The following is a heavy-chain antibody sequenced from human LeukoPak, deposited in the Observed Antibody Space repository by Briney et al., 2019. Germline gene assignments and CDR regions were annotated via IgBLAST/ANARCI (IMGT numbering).Heavy chain of an antibody. CDR2: IYYSGST. Sequence: SETLSLTCTVSGGSISSYYWRWIRQPPGKGLEWIGYIYYSGSTNYNPSLKSRVTISVDTSENQFSLKLSSVTAADTAVYYCARGGSGSYYQTLDYWGQGTLVTVSS. D-gene: IGHD1-26*01. J-gene: IGHJ4*02. CDR1: GGSISSYY. V-gene: IGHV4-59*01. CDR3: ARGGSGSYYQTLDY.